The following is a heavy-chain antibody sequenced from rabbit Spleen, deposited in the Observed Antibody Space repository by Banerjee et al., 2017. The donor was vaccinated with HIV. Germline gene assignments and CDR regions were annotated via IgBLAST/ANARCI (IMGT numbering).Heavy chain of an antibody. CDR1: GVSFSFSSY. V-gene: IGHV1S40*01. Sequence: QSLEESGGGLVKPGASLTLTCKASGVSFSFSSYMCWVRQAPGKGLEWIACIDIGSSGFSYFASWAKGRFIISKASSTTVTLQMTSLTVADTATYFCARDTGTSFSSYGMDLWGQGTLVTVS. D-gene: IGHD7-1*01. CDR2: IDIGSSGFS. CDR3: ARDTGTSFSSYGMDL. J-gene: IGHJ6*01.